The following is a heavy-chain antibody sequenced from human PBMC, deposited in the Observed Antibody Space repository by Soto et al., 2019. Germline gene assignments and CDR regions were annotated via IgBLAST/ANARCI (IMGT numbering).Heavy chain of an antibody. V-gene: IGHV1-69*12. CDR2: IIPIFGTA. CDR3: AGSGWLQMPLAY. CDR1: GGTFSSYA. J-gene: IGHJ4*02. D-gene: IGHD5-12*01. Sequence: QVQLVQSGAEVKKPGSSVKVSCKASGGTFSSYAISWVRQAPGQGLEWMGGIIPIFGTANYAQKFQGRVTINADESTSTAYMGLSSLRSEDTAVCYCAGSGWLQMPLAYWGQGTLVTVSS.